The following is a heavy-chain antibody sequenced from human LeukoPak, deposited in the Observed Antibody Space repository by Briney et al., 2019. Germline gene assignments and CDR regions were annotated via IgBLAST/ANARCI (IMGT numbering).Heavy chain of an antibody. CDR3: AKDRDDYVWGSYLGAFDI. Sequence: QPGGSLRLSCGASGFTFSSYGMHWVRQAPGKGLEWVAFIRYDGSNRYYADSVKGRFTISRDNSKNTLYLQMNSLRAEDTAVFYCAKDRDDYVWGSYLGAFDIWGQGTMVTVSS. CDR2: IRYDGSNR. CDR1: GFTFSSYG. D-gene: IGHD3-16*01. J-gene: IGHJ3*02. V-gene: IGHV3-30*02.